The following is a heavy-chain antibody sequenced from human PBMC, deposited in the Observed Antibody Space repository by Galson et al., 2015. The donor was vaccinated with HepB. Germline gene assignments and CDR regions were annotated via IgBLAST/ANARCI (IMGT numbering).Heavy chain of an antibody. D-gene: IGHD3-3*01. V-gene: IGHV3-30*18. Sequence: SLRLSCAASGFTFSSYGMHWVRQAPGKGLEWVAVISYDGSNKYYADSVKGRFTISRDNSKNTLYLQMNSLRAEDTAVYYCAKVRGRITIFGVATWGQGTLVTVSS. CDR3: AKVRGRITIFGVAT. J-gene: IGHJ5*02. CDR1: GFTFSSYG. CDR2: ISYDGSNK.